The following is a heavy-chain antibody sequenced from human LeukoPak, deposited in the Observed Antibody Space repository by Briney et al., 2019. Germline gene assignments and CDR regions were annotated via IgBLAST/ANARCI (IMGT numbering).Heavy chain of an antibody. Sequence: ASVTVSFKASVYTFTSYGISWVRQAPGQGVEGMGWISAYNGNTNYAQKLQGRVTMTTDTSTSTAYMELRSLRSDDTAVYYCARDHPYGGGDVGDYWGQGTLVTVSS. J-gene: IGHJ4*02. CDR2: ISAYNGNT. V-gene: IGHV1-18*01. CDR1: VYTFTSYG. D-gene: IGHD4-23*01. CDR3: ARDHPYGGGDVGDY.